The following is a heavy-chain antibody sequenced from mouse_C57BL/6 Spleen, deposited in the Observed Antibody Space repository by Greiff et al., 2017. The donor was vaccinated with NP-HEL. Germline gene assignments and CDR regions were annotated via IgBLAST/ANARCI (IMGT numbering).Heavy chain of an antibody. CDR3: ARHEVGYYSNSHYFDY. V-gene: IGHV1-62-2*01. D-gene: IGHD2-5*01. CDR1: GYTFTEYT. CDR2: FYPGSGSI. Sequence: VKLMESGAELVKPGASVKLSCKASGYTFTEYTIHWVKQRSGQGLEWIGWFYPGSGSIKYNEKFKDKATLTADKSSSTVYMELSRLTSEDSAVYFCARHEVGYYSNSHYFDYWGQGTTLTVSS. J-gene: IGHJ2*01.